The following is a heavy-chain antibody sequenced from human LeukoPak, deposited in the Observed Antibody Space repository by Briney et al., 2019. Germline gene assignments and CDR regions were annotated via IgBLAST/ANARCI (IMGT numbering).Heavy chain of an antibody. CDR2: ITGSGSTT. D-gene: IGHD2-15*01. Sequence: GGSLRLSCAASGFSFSSYAMSWVRQASGKGLEWVSAITGSGSTTYYADSVKGRFTISRDNSKNTLYLQMSSPRAGDTAVYYCAKAQKVVVAATPYYYSGMDVWGQGTTVTVSS. CDR3: AKAQKVVVAATPYYYSGMDV. CDR1: GFSFSSYA. J-gene: IGHJ6*02. V-gene: IGHV3-23*01.